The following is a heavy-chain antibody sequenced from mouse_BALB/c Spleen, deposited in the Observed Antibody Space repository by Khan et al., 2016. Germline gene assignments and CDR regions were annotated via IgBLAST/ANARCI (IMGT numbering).Heavy chain of an antibody. Sequence: EVKLLESGGGLVQPGGSLKLSCAASVFEFSRYWMSWVRQAPGKGLEWIGEINPDSSKINYTPSLKDKFIISRDNAKNTLYLQMSKVRSEVRAFDYCAIRGYYFAIDNWGQGTSVTVSS. CDR1: VFEFSRYW. V-gene: IGHV4-1*02. CDR2: INPDSSKI. J-gene: IGHJ4*01. CDR3: AIRGYYFAIDN.